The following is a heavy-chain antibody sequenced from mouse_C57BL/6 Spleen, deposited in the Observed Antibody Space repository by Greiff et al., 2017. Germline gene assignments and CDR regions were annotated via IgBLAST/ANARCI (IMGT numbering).Heavy chain of an antibody. CDR1: GFSLSTFGMG. V-gene: IGHV8-8*01. J-gene: IGHJ4*01. D-gene: IGHD1-1*01. CDR3: ARFYYYGSSSHYYAMDY. CDR2: IWWDDDK. Sequence: QVTLKVSGPGILQPSQTLSLTCSFSGFSLSTFGMGVGWIRQPSGKGLEWLAHIWWDDDKYYNPALKSRLTISKDTSKNQVFLKIANVDTADTATYYCARFYYYGSSSHYYAMDYWGQGTSVTVSA.